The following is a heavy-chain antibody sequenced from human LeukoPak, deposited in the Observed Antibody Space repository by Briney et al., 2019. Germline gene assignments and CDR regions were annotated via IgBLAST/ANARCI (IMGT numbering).Heavy chain of an antibody. Sequence: GASVKVSCKASGYTFTSYDINWVRQATGQGLEWMGWMNPNSGNTGYAQKFQGRVTMTRNTSISTAYMELSSLRSEDTAVYYCYIVVVVAAVEDTTENDYWGQGTLVTVSS. CDR3: YIVVVVAAVEDTTENDY. CDR2: MNPNSGNT. J-gene: IGHJ4*02. V-gene: IGHV1-8*01. D-gene: IGHD2-15*01. CDR1: GYTFTSYD.